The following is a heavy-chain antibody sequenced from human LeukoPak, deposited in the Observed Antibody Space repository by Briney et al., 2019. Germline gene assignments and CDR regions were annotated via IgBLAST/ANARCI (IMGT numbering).Heavy chain of an antibody. J-gene: IGHJ6*02. CDR1: GYTFTSYG. CDR3: ARVSAVWSNYYYYGMDV. V-gene: IGHV1-18*01. Sequence: ASVKVSCNASGYTFTSYGISWVRQAPGQGLEWMGWISAYNGNTNYAQKLQGRVTMTTDTSTSTAYTELRSLRSDDTAVYYCARVSAVWSNYYYYGMDVWGQGTTVTVSS. D-gene: IGHD2-8*02. CDR2: ISAYNGNT.